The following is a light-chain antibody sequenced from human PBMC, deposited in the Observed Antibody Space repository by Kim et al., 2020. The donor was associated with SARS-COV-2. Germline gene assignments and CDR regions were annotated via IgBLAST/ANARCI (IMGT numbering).Light chain of an antibody. V-gene: IGLV2-14*03. J-gene: IGLJ2*01. CDR1: SSDVGAYTY. CDR3: SSYASSNTVV. Sequence: GHSITIPCPGTSSDVGAYTYVSWYQQHPDKAPKVMIYDVSNRPSGVSNRFSGSKSGNTASLTISGLQAEDEADYYCSSYASSNTVVFGGGTQLTVL. CDR2: DVS.